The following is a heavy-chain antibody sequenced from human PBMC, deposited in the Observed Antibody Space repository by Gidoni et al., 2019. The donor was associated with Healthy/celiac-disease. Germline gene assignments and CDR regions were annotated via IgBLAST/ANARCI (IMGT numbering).Heavy chain of an antibody. CDR3: TSPVAPLDYYYGMDV. CDR2: IRSKANSYAT. D-gene: IGHD2-15*01. Sequence: EVQLVESGGGLVQPGGSLKLSCAASGFTFSGSAMHWVRQASGKGLEWVGRIRSKANSYATAYAASVKGRFTISRDDSKNTAYLQMNSLKTEDTAVYYCTSPVAPLDYYYGMDVWGQGTTVTVSS. V-gene: IGHV3-73*02. J-gene: IGHJ6*02. CDR1: GFTFSGSA.